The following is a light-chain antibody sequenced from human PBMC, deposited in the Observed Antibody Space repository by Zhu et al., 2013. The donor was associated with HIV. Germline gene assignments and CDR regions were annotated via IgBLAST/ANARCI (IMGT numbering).Light chain of an antibody. Sequence: DIQITQSPSSLSASVGDTVTITCRASQSIRTWLAWYQQKPGKVPKLLIYQASTLENGVPSRFSGSGSGTTFTLTINSLQPDDFATYYCRRYNSYSVTYTFGLGTKLEI. V-gene: IGKV1-5*03. CDR3: RRYNSYSVTYT. CDR2: QAS. J-gene: IGKJ2*01. CDR1: QSIRTW.